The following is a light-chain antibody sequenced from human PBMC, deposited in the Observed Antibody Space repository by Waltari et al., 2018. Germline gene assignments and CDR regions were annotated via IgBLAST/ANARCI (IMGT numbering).Light chain of an antibody. J-gene: IGLJ2*01. CDR1: SSDVGGYNY. V-gene: IGLV2-8*01. CDR2: EVS. CDR3: SSYAGSNTYVL. Sequence: QSALTQPPSASGSPGQSVTISCTGTSSDVGGYNYVSWYQQHPGKVPKLVIFEVSKRPSGVPDRFSGSRSGNTASLTVSGLQAEDEAEYYCSSYAGSNTYVLFGGGTKLTVL.